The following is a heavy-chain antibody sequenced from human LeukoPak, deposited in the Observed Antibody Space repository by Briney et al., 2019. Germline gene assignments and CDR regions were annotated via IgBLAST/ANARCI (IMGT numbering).Heavy chain of an antibody. D-gene: IGHD6-19*01. J-gene: IGHJ4*02. CDR1: GFTFSSYA. CDR3: AREHSSGWYRDYFDY. Sequence: GGSLRLSCAASGFTFSSYAMSWVRQAPGKGLEWVSAISGNSGSTYYADSVKGRFTISRDNSKNTLYLQMNSLRAEDTAVYYCAREHSSGWYRDYFDYWGQGTLVTVSS. CDR2: ISGNSGST. V-gene: IGHV3-23*01.